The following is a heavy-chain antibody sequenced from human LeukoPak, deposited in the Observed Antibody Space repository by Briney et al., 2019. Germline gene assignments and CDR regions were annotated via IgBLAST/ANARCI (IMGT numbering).Heavy chain of an antibody. D-gene: IGHD3-3*01. V-gene: IGHV3-48*01. Sequence: GGSLRLSCAASGFTVSSNYMSWVRQAPGKGLEWVSYVSNSSSTIYYADSVKGRFTISRDNAKNSPYLQMNSLRAEDTAVYYCARGVRRFLEWVSMDVWGKGTTVTVSS. CDR3: ARGVRRFLEWVSMDV. J-gene: IGHJ6*03. CDR1: GFTVSSNY. CDR2: VSNSSSTI.